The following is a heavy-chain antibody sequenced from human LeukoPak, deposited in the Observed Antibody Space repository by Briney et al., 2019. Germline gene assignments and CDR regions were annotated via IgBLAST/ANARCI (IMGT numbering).Heavy chain of an antibody. CDR2: FSNSGST. Sequence: SETLSLTCTGSGCSISRYYWSWIRQPPGQGLEWIGYFSNSGSTSYNPSLKSRVTMSVDTSKNQFSLFLTSVTAADTALYYCARGIVLSGVYAHGDAFDIWGEGTMVIVSS. D-gene: IGHD7-27*01. J-gene: IGHJ3*02. V-gene: IGHV4-59*01. CDR1: GCSISRYY. CDR3: ARGIVLSGVYAHGDAFDI.